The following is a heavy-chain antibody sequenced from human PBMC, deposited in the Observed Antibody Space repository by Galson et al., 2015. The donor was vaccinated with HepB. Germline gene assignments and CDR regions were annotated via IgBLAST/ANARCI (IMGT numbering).Heavy chain of an antibody. Sequence: LRLSCAASGFTFDDYAMHWVRQTPGKGLEWVSGISWNSGNLGYADSVKGRFTISRENAKNSLYLQMNSLGPEDTALYYCAKSKSWTSYAMDVWGQGTTVTVSS. J-gene: IGHJ6*02. CDR2: ISWNSGNL. V-gene: IGHV3-9*01. CDR3: AKSKSWTSYAMDV. D-gene: IGHD3/OR15-3a*01. CDR1: GFTFDDYA.